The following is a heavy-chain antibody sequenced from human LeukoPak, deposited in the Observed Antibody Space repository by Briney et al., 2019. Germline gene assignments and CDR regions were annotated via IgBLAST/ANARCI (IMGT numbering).Heavy chain of an antibody. CDR2: ISYDGSEK. J-gene: IGHJ4*02. Sequence: PGGSLRLSCTVSGFIFSSSGIHWVRQAPSKGLVWVAGISYDGSEKYYAESVKGRFTISRDYSKTTVYLQMNSLEIEDTAVYYCAKDLLAVTAPKAYFDFWGQGTLVTVSS. D-gene: IGHD2-21*02. CDR1: GFIFSSSG. V-gene: IGHV3-30*18. CDR3: AKDLLAVTAPKAYFDF.